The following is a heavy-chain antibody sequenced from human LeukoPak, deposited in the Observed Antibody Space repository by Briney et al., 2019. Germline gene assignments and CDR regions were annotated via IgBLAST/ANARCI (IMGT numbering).Heavy chain of an antibody. CDR1: RFTFSTYG. D-gene: IGHD1-7*01. V-gene: IGHV3-23*01. J-gene: IGHJ6*03. CDR2: ISGSGGST. CDR3: AKRRGLELTYYYHLDV. Sequence: GGTLRLSCAASRFTFSTYGMNWVRHAPGKGLEWVSAISGSGGSTYYADSVKGRFTISRDNSKNTLYLQMNSLRADDTAVYYCAKRRGLELTYYYHLDVWGKGTTVTVSS.